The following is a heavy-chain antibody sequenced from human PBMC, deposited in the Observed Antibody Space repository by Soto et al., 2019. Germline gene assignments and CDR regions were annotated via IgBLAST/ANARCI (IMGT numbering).Heavy chain of an antibody. CDR1: GFTLINYW. D-gene: IGHD4-17*01. CDR3: GRGAYGDPVDF. CDR2: MNPEVTTI. Sequence: GGSLRLSCAASGFTLINYWMHWARQAPGKGLVWVSRMNPEVTTISYADSVKGRFTISRDNARDTLHLEMNSLRADDTAVYYCGRGAYGDPVDFWGQGTLVTVSS. J-gene: IGHJ4*02. V-gene: IGHV3-74*01.